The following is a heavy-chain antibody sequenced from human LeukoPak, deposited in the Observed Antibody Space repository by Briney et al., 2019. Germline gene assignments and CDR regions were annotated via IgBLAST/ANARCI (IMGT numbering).Heavy chain of an antibody. J-gene: IGHJ4*02. CDR1: GGTFSSYA. V-gene: IGHV1-69*04. D-gene: IGHD5-12*01. CDR2: INPILGIA. Sequence: ASVKVSCKASGGTFSSYAISWVRQAPGQGLEWMGRINPILGIANYAQKFQGRVTITADKSTSTAYMELSSLRSEDTAVYYCARGNGHSGYDYLNYWGQGTLVTVSS. CDR3: ARGNGHSGYDYLNY.